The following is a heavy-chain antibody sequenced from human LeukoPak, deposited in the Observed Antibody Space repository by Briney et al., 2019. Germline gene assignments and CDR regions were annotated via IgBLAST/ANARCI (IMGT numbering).Heavy chain of an antibody. CDR1: GGSISSSSYY. V-gene: IGHV4-39*01. Sequence: SETLSLTCTVSGGSISSSSYYWGWIRQPPGKGLEWIGSIYYSGSTYYNPSLKSRVTISVDTSKNQFSLKLSSVTAADTAVYYCARVLPPPYYYGSGRTNYYYYGMDVWGQGTTVTVSS. D-gene: IGHD3-10*01. J-gene: IGHJ6*02. CDR2: IYYSGST. CDR3: ARVLPPPYYYGSGRTNYYYYGMDV.